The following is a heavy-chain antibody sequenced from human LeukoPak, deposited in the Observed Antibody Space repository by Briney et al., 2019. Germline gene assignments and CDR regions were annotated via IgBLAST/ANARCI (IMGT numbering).Heavy chain of an antibody. D-gene: IGHD1-26*01. CDR2: INTNSGGT. Sequence: ASVNLSYRSSGHTFSVYYMHWVRQAPGQGLERMGWINTNSGGTKYAQKFQGRVTMTRDTSISTDYMTRLRYADTAVYYCATNSGSYGNLDFWGQGTLVTVSS. CDR1: GHTFSVYY. J-gene: IGHJ4*02. CDR3: ATNSGSYGNLDF. V-gene: IGHV1-2*02.